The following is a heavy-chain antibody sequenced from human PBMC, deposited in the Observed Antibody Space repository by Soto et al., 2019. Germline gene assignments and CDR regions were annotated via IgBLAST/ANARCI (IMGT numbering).Heavy chain of an antibody. CDR3: GRYDYNGYYCDY. D-gene: IGHD4-4*01. V-gene: IGHV1-46*01. CDR2: INPSGGST. CDR1: GYTCSTYY. J-gene: IGHJ4*02. Sequence: ASVKVSCTASGYTCSTYYMHWVRQAPGQGYEWMGIINPSGGSTTYAQKFQGRVTMTRDTSTTTVYMELSSLKSEDTAVYYCGRYDYNGYYCDYVGQGTLVSVSS.